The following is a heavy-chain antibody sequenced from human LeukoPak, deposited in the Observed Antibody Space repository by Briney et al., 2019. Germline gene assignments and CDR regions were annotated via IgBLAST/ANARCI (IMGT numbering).Heavy chain of an antibody. J-gene: IGHJ4*02. V-gene: IGHV4-30-4*01. CDR3: AREQSWYLDY. CDR1: GGSISSGDYY. D-gene: IGHD6-13*01. CDR2: IYYSGST. Sequence: SETLSLTCTVYGGSISSGDYYWSWIRQPPGKGLEWIGYIYYSGSTYYNPSLKSRVTISVDTSKNQFSLKLSSVTAADTAVYYCAREQSWYLDYWGQGTLVTVSS.